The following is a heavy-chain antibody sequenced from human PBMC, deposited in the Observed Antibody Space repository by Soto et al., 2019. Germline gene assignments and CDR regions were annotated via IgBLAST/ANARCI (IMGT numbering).Heavy chain of an antibody. Sequence: SETLSLTCTVSGGSVSSGSYYWSWIRQPPGKGLEWIGYIYYSGSTNYNPSLKSRVTISVDTSKNQFSLKLSSVTAADTAVYYCARDCWYYDSSGYPYYYYGMDVWGQGTTVTVSS. D-gene: IGHD3-22*01. CDR1: GGSVSSGSYY. J-gene: IGHJ6*02. CDR2: IYYSGST. V-gene: IGHV4-61*01. CDR3: ARDCWYYDSSGYPYYYYGMDV.